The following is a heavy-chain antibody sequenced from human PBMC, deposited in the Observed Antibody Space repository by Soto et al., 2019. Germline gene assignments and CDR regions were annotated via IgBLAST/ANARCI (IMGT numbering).Heavy chain of an antibody. J-gene: IGHJ4*02. D-gene: IGHD3-10*01. CDR3: ARDASVSSITMVRGVHDY. V-gene: IGHV3-48*02. CDR1: GFTFSSYS. Sequence: GGSLRLSCAASGFTFSSYSMNWVRQALGKGLEWVSYISSSSSTIYYADSEKGRFTISRDNAKNSLYLQMNSLRDEDTAVYYCARDASVSSITMVRGVHDYWGQGTLVTVSS. CDR2: ISSSSSTI.